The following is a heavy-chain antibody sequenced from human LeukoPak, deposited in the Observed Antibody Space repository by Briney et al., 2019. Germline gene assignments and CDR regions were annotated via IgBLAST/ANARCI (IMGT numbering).Heavy chain of an antibody. J-gene: IGHJ1*01. CDR1: GYIFTNYW. V-gene: IGHV5-51*01. D-gene: IGHD6-19*01. CDR3: ARQGIAVAGTPAEYFQH. Sequence: GESLKISCKCSGYIFTNYWIGLVRPMPGEGLEWMWIIYPGDSDTRYSPSFQGQVTISADKTTSTAYLHWSSLKASDTAMYYCARQGIAVAGTPAEYFQHWGQGTLVTVSS. CDR2: IYPGDSDT.